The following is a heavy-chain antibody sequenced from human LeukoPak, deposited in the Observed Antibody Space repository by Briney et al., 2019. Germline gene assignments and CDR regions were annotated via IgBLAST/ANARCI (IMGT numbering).Heavy chain of an antibody. CDR1: GFTFSSYN. Sequence: GSLRLSCAASGFTFSSYNMKWVRQAPGKGLEWVSSISSSSTYIDYADSMKGRFTISRDNAKNSLYLQMNSLRAEDTAVYYCARFITGPYYFDYWGQGTLVTVSS. J-gene: IGHJ4*02. D-gene: IGHD3-22*01. V-gene: IGHV3-21*01. CDR2: ISSSSTYI. CDR3: ARFITGPYYFDY.